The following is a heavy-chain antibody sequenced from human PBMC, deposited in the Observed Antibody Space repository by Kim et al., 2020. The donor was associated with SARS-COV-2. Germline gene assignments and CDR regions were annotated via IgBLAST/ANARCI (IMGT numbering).Heavy chain of an antibody. CDR1: GFTFSSYG. CDR3: ARDPDYYDSSGYYYYGMDV. Sequence: GGSLRLSCAASGFTFSSYGMHWVRQAPGKGLEWVAVIWYDGSNKYYADSVKGRFTISRDNSKNTLYLQMNSLRAEDTAVYYCARDPDYYDSSGYYYYGMDVWGQGTTVTVSS. D-gene: IGHD3-22*01. J-gene: IGHJ6*02. V-gene: IGHV3-33*01. CDR2: IWYDGSNK.